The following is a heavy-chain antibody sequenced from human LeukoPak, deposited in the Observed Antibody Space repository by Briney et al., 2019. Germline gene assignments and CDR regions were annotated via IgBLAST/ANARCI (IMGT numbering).Heavy chain of an antibody. V-gene: IGHV4-59*01. CDR3: ARVTASFGGSYFIDY. CDR2: IYYSGST. J-gene: IGHJ4*02. Sequence: PSETLPLTCTVSGGSLSSYYWSWIRQPPGEGLEWIGYIYYSGSTNYNPSLKSRVTISVDTSKNQFSLKLSSVTAADTAVYYCARVTASFGGSYFIDYWGQGTLVTVSS. D-gene: IGHD1-26*01. CDR1: GGSLSSYY.